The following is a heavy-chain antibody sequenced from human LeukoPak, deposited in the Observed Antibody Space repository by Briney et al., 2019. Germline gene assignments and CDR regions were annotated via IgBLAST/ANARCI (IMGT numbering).Heavy chain of an antibody. J-gene: IGHJ4*02. CDR2: INHSGST. CDR3: ARSPMYYYDSSGYYVF. D-gene: IGHD3-22*01. CDR1: GGSFSGYY. V-gene: IGHV4-34*01. Sequence: PSETLSLTCAVYGGSFSGYYWSWIRQPPGKGLEWIGEINHSGSTNYNPSLKSRVTISVDTSKNQFSLKLSSVTAADTAVYYCARSPMYYYDSSGYYVFGGQGTLVTVSS.